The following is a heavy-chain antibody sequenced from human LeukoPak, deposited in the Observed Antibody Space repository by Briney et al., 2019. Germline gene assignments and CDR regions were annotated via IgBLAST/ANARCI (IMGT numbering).Heavy chain of an antibody. D-gene: IGHD2-15*01. CDR1: GYTFTSYG. V-gene: IGHV1-18*04. J-gene: IGHJ4*02. CDR2: ISAYNGNT. CDR3: ARGLRLYCSGGSCPLGY. Sequence: GASVKVSCKASGYTFTSYGISWVRQAPGQGLEWMGWISAYNGNTNYAQKLQGRVTMTTDTSTSTAYMELRSLRSDDTAVYYCARGLRLYCSGGSCPLGYWGQGTLVTVSS.